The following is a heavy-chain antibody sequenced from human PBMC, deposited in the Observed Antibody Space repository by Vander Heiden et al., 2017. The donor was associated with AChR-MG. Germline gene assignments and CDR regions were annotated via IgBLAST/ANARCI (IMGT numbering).Heavy chain of an antibody. J-gene: IGHJ6*02. CDR2: TYTSGST. V-gene: IGHV4-61*02. CDR1: GASLSSGSYY. Sequence: QVQLQESGPGLVKPSQTLSLTCTVSGASLSSGSYYWSWIRQPAGKGLEWIGRTYTSGSTNYNPSLKSRVTISVDTSKNQFSLKLSSVTAADTAVYYCARDPGDVWGQGTTVTVSS. CDR3: ARDPGDV.